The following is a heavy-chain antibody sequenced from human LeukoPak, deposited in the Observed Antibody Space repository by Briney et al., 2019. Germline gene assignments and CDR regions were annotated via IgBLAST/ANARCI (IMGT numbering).Heavy chain of an antibody. CDR2: IKSKTDGGTT. Sequence: GGSLRLSCAASAFTFSSAWMNWVCQAPGKGLEWVGRIKSKTDGGTTDYAAPVKGRFTISRDDSKNMLYLQMNSLKTEDTAVYYCTTEERVSSGYCSGGSCYIDYWGQGTLVTVSS. V-gene: IGHV3-15*01. D-gene: IGHD2-15*01. CDR3: TTEERVSSGYCSGGSCYIDY. J-gene: IGHJ4*02. CDR1: AFTFSSAW.